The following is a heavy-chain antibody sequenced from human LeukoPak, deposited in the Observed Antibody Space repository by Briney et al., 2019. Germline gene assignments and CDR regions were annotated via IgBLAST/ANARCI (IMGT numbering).Heavy chain of an antibody. CDR2: MSPNSGDT. D-gene: IGHD3-3*01. CDR1: GYTFTSYD. Sequence: ASVKVSCKASGYTFTSYDFNWVRQATGQRPEWMGWMSPNSGDTGYAQKFQDRVTMTRNTSISTAYMELSSLRSDDTAVYYCARAHTSAPGTLFDYWGQGTLVTVSS. V-gene: IGHV1-8*01. J-gene: IGHJ4*02. CDR3: ARAHTSAPGTLFDY.